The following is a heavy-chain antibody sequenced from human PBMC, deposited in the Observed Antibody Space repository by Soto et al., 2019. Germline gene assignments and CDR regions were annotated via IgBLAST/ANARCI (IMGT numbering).Heavy chain of an antibody. V-gene: IGHV1-69*01. CDR2: IIPIFGTA. CDR1: GGTFSSYA. Sequence: QVQLVQSGAEVKKPGSSVKVSCTASGGTFSSYAISWVRQAPGQGLEWMGGIIPIFGTANYAQKFQGRVTITADESTSTAYMELSSLRSEDTAVYYCAREGRLVRGYYFDYWGQGTLVTVSS. CDR3: AREGRLVRGYYFDY. D-gene: IGHD6-19*01. J-gene: IGHJ4*02.